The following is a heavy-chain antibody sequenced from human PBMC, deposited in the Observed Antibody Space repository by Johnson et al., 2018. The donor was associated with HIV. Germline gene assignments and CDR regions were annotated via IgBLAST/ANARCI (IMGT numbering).Heavy chain of an antibody. Sequence: QGQLVESGGGLAKPAWSPRLSCAASHFTFSSYAMHWVRQAPGKGLEWVAVISYDGSTKYYADSVKGRFTISIANSKNTRYLQMNSLRAKDTAVYYCAQIGSAAFTMVREPPGGDAFDIWGQGTMVTVSS. CDR2: ISYDGSTK. V-gene: IGHV3-30*04. D-gene: IGHD3-10*01. CDR1: HFTFSSYA. CDR3: AQIGSAAFTMVREPPGGDAFDI. J-gene: IGHJ3*02.